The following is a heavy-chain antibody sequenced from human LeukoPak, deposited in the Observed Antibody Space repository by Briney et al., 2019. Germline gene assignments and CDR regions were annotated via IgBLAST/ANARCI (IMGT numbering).Heavy chain of an antibody. CDR3: ARAYNGYDYP. V-gene: IGHV4-34*01. D-gene: IGHD5-12*01. Sequence: SETLSLTCAVYGGSFTDYYWSWIRQTPGKGLEWIGEVNHSGTTNYNPSLKSRVTISVDTSKNQFSLKVTSVTAADTALYYCARAYNGYDYPWGQATLVTVSS. CDR1: GGSFTDYY. CDR2: VNHSGTT. J-gene: IGHJ5*02.